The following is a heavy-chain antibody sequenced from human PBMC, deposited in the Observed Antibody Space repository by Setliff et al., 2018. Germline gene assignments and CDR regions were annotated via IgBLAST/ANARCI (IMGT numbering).Heavy chain of an antibody. D-gene: IGHD6-19*01. J-gene: IGHJ4*02. CDR3: TRDPPGSGWSFDY. Sequence: RLSCAASGFTFTTHAMHWVRQAPGKGLEWVAMIWADPNSNTKYYADSVKGRFSVSRDNSRNTVFLQMTGLRAEDTALYYCTRDPPGSGWSFDYWGQGALVTVSS. V-gene: IGHV3-33*01. CDR2: IWADPNSNTK. CDR1: GFTFTTHA.